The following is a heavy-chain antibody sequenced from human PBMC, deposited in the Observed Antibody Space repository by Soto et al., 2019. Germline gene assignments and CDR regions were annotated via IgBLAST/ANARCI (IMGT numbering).Heavy chain of an antibody. CDR3: ARDRTDSGYYTNWLDP. CDR2: IIPIFGTT. J-gene: IGHJ5*02. Sequence: SVKVSCKASGGTFGSDAITWVRQAPGQGLEWVGGIIPIFGTTNYAQNLQGRVTISADKSALTSYMELHSLTSDDTALYYCARDRTDSGYYTNWLDPWGQGTQVTVSS. CDR1: GGTFGSDA. V-gene: IGHV1-69*06. D-gene: IGHD3-22*01.